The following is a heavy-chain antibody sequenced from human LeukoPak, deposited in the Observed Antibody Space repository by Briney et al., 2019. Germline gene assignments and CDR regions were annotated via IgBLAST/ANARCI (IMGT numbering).Heavy chain of an antibody. V-gene: IGHV4-31*03. CDR3: ARGPRSSGWIEDP. CDR2: IYYSGST. D-gene: IGHD6-19*01. Sequence: PSETLSLTCTVSGGPISSGVYYWSWIRQHPGKGLEWIGYIYYSGSTYYNPSLESRVTISVDTSKNQFSLKLSSVTAADTAVYYCARGPRSSGWIEDPWGQGTLVTVSS. CDR1: GGPISSGVYY. J-gene: IGHJ5*02.